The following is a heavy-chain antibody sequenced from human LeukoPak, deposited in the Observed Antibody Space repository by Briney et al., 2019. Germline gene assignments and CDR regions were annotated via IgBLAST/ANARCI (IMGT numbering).Heavy chain of an antibody. Sequence: ASVKVSCKASGYTFTGYYMHWVRQAPGQGLEWMGWINPNSGGTNYAQKFQGRVTMTRDTSISTAYMELSRLRSDDTAVYYCARDNLTCDDHYDFWSGPPAGHDYWGQGTLVTVSS. CDR3: ARDNLTCDDHYDFWSGPPAGHDY. CDR2: INPNSGGT. V-gene: IGHV1-2*02. CDR1: GYTFTGYY. J-gene: IGHJ4*02. D-gene: IGHD3-3*01.